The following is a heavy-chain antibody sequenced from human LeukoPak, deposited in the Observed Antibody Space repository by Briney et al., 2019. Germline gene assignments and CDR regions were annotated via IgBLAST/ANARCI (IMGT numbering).Heavy chain of an antibody. CDR3: ARGDIVATSYMDV. V-gene: IGHV1-69*05. D-gene: IGHD5-12*01. CDR1: GGTFSSYA. Sequence: SVKDSCKASGGTFSSYAISWVRQAPGQGLEWMGRIIPIFGTANYAQKFQGRVTITTDESTSTAYMELSSLRSEDTAVYYCARGDIVATSYMDVWGKGTTVTVSS. CDR2: IIPIFGTA. J-gene: IGHJ6*03.